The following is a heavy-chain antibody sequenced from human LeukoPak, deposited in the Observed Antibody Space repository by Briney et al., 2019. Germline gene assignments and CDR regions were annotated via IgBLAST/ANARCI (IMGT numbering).Heavy chain of an antibody. CDR2: ISAYNGNT. CDR3: AREPPRVIIHYYYYMDV. CDR1: GYTFTSYG. Sequence: GASVKVSCKASGYTFTSYGITWVRQAPGQGLEWMGGISAYNGNTNYAQNLQGRVTMTTDTSTSTAYMELRSLRSDDTAVYYCAREPPRVIIHYYYYMDVWGKGTTVTVSS. V-gene: IGHV1-18*01. J-gene: IGHJ6*03. D-gene: IGHD3-10*01.